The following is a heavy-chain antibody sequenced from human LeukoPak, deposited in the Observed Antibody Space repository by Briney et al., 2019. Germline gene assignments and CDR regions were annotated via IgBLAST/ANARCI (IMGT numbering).Heavy chain of an antibody. V-gene: IGHV4-59*01. CDR2: IYNSEIT. J-gene: IGHJ6*03. CDR3: AKGGGSSFRGDYYYYYMDV. Sequence: SETLSLTCTVSGAAITDYYWSWIRQAPGKGLEFIGYIYNSEITNYNPSLTSRVTMSVDTSKNQFSLKLKSMTAADTAVYYCAKGGGSSFRGDYYYYYMDVWGKGTTVTVPS. D-gene: IGHD2-15*01. CDR1: GAAITDYY.